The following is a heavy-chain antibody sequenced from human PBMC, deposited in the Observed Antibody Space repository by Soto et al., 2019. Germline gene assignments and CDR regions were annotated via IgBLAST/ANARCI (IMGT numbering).Heavy chain of an antibody. CDR3: ARYIAPPGSMPLYY. J-gene: IGHJ4*01. CDR2: IKQDGRKK. CDR1: GVTFRSYW. Sequence: GGSLRLSCAESGVTFRSYWMSGVRQAPGKGLEWVANIKQDGRKKYYGDYVRGRFTNSRDKAKHSLYLQMNSLRAEDTTVDYYARYIAPPGSMPLYYRGQGSLVPVSS. D-gene: IGHD2-2*01. V-gene: IGHV3-7*01.